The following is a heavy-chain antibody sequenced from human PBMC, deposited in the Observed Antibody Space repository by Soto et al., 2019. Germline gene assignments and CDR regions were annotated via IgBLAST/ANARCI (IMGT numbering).Heavy chain of an antibody. J-gene: IGHJ6*02. D-gene: IGHD6-19*01. CDR3: ARWAVAGTYYYYYYGMDV. Sequence: PSETLSLTCTVSGGSISSSSYYWGWIRQPPGKGLEWIGSIYYSGSTYYNPSLKSRVTISVDTSKNQFSLKLSSVTAADTAVYYCARWAVAGTYYYYYYGMDVWGQGTTVTV. CDR1: GGSISSSSYY. CDR2: IYYSGST. V-gene: IGHV4-39*01.